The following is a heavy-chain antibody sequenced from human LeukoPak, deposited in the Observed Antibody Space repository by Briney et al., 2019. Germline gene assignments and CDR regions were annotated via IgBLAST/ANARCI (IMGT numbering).Heavy chain of an antibody. CDR2: INPSGGST. D-gene: IGHD3-22*01. Sequence: GASVKVSCKASGYTFTRYYMHWVRQAPGQGLEWMGIINPSGGSTSYAQKFQGRVTMTRDTSTSTVYMELSSLRSEDTAVYYCAREGRDDSSGYYFPDYWGQGTLVTVSS. CDR1: GYTFTRYY. CDR3: AREGRDDSSGYYFPDY. V-gene: IGHV1-46*01. J-gene: IGHJ4*02.